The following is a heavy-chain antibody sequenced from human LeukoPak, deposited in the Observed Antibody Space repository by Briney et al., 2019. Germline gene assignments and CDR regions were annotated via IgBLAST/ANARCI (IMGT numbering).Heavy chain of an antibody. CDR1: GFTFSTYW. CDR2: IKEDGSEK. Sequence: QPGGSLRLSCADSGFTFSTYWMTWVRQAPGKGLEWVAKIKEDGSEKYYVDSVKGRFTISRDNAKNSVYLQMNSLRVEDTAVYYCGRHYGSGNYDQIGDYWGQGTLVTFSS. CDR3: GRHYGSGNYDQIGDY. V-gene: IGHV3-7*01. D-gene: IGHD3-10*01. J-gene: IGHJ4*02.